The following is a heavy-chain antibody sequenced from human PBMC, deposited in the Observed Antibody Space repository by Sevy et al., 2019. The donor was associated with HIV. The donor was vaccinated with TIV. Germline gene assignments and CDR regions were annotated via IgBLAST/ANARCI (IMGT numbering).Heavy chain of an antibody. J-gene: IGHJ4*02. V-gene: IGHV3-23*01. CDR2: ISGSGSTT. Sequence: GGSLRLSCAASGFTFSSSAMSWVRQAPGKGLEWVSGISGSGSTTYYTNSVKGRFTISRDNSKNTLYLQMNSLRAEDTAVYYCAKVAGSGTYYSGDFVYWGQGTLVTVSS. CDR3: AKVAGSGTYYSGDFVY. D-gene: IGHD3-10*01. CDR1: GFTFSSSA.